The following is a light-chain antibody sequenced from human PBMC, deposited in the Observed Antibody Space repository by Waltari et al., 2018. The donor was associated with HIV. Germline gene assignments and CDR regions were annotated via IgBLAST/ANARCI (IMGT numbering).Light chain of an antibody. V-gene: IGLV1-40*01. Sequence: QSVLTQPPPVSGAPGQTVTISCTVRSPTVGPDDAHWYQQLPGAAPKLLIYGDNNRPSGVPDRFSGSKSGASASLAITGLQAQDEAYYYCQAYDSSVIGSVFGGGTKVTVL. J-gene: IGLJ3*02. CDR1: SPTVGPDD. CDR2: GDN. CDR3: QAYDSSVIGSV.